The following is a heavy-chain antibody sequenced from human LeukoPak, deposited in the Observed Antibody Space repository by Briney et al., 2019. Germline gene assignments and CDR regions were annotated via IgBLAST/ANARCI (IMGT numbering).Heavy chain of an antibody. V-gene: IGHV3-48*03. CDR2: ISSSGSTT. Sequence: GGSLRLSCAASGFTFSSYEMNWVRQAPGKGLEWVSYISSSGSTTYYADSVKGRFTISRDNSKNTLYLQMNSLRAEDTAVYYCALTWDYYGSGDYFDYWGQGTLVTVSS. CDR3: ALTWDYYGSGDYFDY. CDR1: GFTFSSYE. D-gene: IGHD3-10*01. J-gene: IGHJ4*02.